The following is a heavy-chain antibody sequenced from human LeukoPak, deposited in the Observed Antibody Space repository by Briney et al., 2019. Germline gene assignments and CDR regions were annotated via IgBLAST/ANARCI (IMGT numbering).Heavy chain of an antibody. CDR3: AKERGYYGSGSSYNTRYYGMDV. CDR1: GLTFSSYG. CDR2: ISGSGGST. J-gene: IGHJ6*02. Sequence: GGSLRLSCAASGLTFSSYGMSWVRQAPGKGLEWVSGISGSGGSTFYADSVKGRFTISRDNSKDTLYLQMNSLRAEDTAVYYCAKERGYYGSGSSYNTRYYGMDVWGQGTTVTVSS. V-gene: IGHV3-23*01. D-gene: IGHD3-10*01.